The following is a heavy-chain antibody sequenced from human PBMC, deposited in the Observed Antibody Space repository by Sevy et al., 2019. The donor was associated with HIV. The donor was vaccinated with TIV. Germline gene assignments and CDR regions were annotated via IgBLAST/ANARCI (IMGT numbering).Heavy chain of an antibody. Sequence: GGSLRLSCAASGFTFSSYSMNWVRQAPGKGLEWVSYISSSSSTIYYADSVKGRFTISRDNAKNSLYLQMNSLRDEDTAVYYCARDRPYDFWSGYTYYYYGMDVWGQGTTVTVSS. J-gene: IGHJ6*02. CDR1: GFTFSSYS. CDR3: ARDRPYDFWSGYTYYYYGMDV. D-gene: IGHD3-3*01. V-gene: IGHV3-48*02. CDR2: ISSSSSTI.